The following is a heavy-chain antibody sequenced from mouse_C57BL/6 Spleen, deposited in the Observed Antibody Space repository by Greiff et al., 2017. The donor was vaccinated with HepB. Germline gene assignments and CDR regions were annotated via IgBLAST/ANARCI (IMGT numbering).Heavy chain of an antibody. Sequence: VQLQQSGPGLVKPSQSLSLTCSVTGYSITSGYYWNWIRQFPGNKLEWMGYISYDGSNNYNPSLKNRISITRDTSKNQFFLKLNSVTTEDTATYYCAILGVPFAYWGQGTLVTVSA. CDR3: AILGVPFAY. D-gene: IGHD4-1*01. CDR2: ISYDGSN. CDR1: GYSITSGYY. J-gene: IGHJ3*01. V-gene: IGHV3-6*01.